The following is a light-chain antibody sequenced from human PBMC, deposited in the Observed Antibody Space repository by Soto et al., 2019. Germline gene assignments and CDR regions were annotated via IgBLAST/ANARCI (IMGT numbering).Light chain of an antibody. CDR3: QQYNNWPYT. J-gene: IGKJ2*01. CDR2: GAS. CDR1: QSINNN. Sequence: IVLTQSPAPLSVSPGESPTLSCRAGQSINNNLAWYQQKPGQAPMLLIYGASTRAAVTPARFSGDGSGTDFTLTISSLQSEDCAVYFCQQYNNWPYTFGQGTKLEI. V-gene: IGKV3-15*01.